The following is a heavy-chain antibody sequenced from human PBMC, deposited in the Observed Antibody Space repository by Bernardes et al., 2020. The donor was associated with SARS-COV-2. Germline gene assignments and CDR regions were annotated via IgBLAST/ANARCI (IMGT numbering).Heavy chain of an antibody. CDR1: GYTFTSYA. Sequence: ASVKVSCKASGYTFTSYAMNWVRQAPGQGLEWMGWINTNTGNPTYAQGFTGRFVFSLDTSVSTAYLQISSLRAEDTAVYYCAKDHRDSGYDSGVLKYYYGMDVWGQGTTVTVSS. V-gene: IGHV7-4-1*02. J-gene: IGHJ6*02. CDR2: INTNTGNP. CDR3: AKDHRDSGYDSGVLKYYYGMDV. D-gene: IGHD5-12*01.